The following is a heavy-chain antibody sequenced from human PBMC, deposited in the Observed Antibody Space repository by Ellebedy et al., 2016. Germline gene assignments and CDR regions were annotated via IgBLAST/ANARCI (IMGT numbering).Heavy chain of an antibody. CDR2: ISYDGSNK. CDR3: AQENYYDSSGYIDY. Sequence: GGSLRLSXVASGFTFSSYGMHWVRQAPGKGLEWVAVISYDGSNKYYADSVKGRFTISRDNSKNTLYLQMNSLRAEDTAVYYCAQENYYDSSGYIDYWGQGTLVTVSS. J-gene: IGHJ4*02. D-gene: IGHD3-22*01. V-gene: IGHV3-30*18. CDR1: GFTFSSYG.